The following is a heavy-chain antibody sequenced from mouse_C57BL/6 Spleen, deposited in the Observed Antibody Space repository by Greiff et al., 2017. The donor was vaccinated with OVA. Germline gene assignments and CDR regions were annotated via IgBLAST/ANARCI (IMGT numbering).Heavy chain of an antibody. V-gene: IGHV2-9-1*01. CDR3: ARAYYSNYDYAMDY. J-gene: IGHJ4*01. CDR2: IWPGGGT. Sequence: VQLQQSGPGLVAPSQSLSITCTVSGFSLTSYAISWVRQPPGKGLEWLGVIWPGGGTTYNSALISRLSISKDNSKSQFVLQMNRLQTDDTARYYCARAYYSNYDYAMDYWGQGTSVTVSS. CDR1: GFSLTSYA. D-gene: IGHD2-5*01.